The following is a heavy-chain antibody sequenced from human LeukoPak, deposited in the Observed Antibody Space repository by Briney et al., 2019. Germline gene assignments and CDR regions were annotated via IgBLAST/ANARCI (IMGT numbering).Heavy chain of an antibody. D-gene: IGHD3-22*01. CDR1: GFTFSNYA. V-gene: IGHV3-23*01. CDR3: ARRYYDTSGYYSLDY. CDR2: ISESGGNT. J-gene: IGHJ4*02. Sequence: GGSLRLSCAASGFTFSNYAMSWVRQAPGKGLEWVSIISESGGNTNYADSVKGRFTISRDNSKNTLFLQMNSLRAEDTAVYYCARRYYDTSGYYSLDYWGQGTLVTVSS.